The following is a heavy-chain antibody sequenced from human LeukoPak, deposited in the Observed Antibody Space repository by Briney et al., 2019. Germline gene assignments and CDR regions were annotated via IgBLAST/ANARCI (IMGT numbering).Heavy chain of an antibody. CDR1: GGTFSGYA. Sequence: ASVKVSCKASGGTFSGYAISWVRQAPGQGLEWMGGIIPIFGTANYAQKFQGRVTITADESTSTAYMELSSLRSEDTAVYYCAGSGGDIVVVVAANETYYYYGMDVWGQGTTVTVSS. D-gene: IGHD2-15*01. CDR3: AGSGGDIVVVVAANETYYYYGMDV. V-gene: IGHV1-69*13. CDR2: IIPIFGTA. J-gene: IGHJ6*02.